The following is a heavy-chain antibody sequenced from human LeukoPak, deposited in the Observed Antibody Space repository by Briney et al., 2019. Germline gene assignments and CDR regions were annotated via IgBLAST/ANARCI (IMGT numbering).Heavy chain of an antibody. J-gene: IGHJ5*02. CDR1: GYTFTGYY. D-gene: IGHD2/OR15-2a*01. Sequence: ASVKVSCKASGYTFTGYYIHWVRQAPGQGLEWMGWINPSGDGTNYAQNFQGRVTVTRDTSISTAYMELSRLRSDDMAVYYCARATCNTDCAGFDPWGQGTLVTVSS. V-gene: IGHV1-2*02. CDR2: INPSGDGT. CDR3: ARATCNTDCAGFDP.